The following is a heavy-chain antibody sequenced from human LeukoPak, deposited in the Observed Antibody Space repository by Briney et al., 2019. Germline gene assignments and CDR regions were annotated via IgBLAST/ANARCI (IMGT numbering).Heavy chain of an antibody. CDR2: IYYTGST. CDR3: ARGRYGGGWCDY. J-gene: IGHJ4*02. V-gene: IGHV4-59*01. D-gene: IGHD6-19*01. Sequence: KPSETLSLTCTVSGGSIDTYYWTWIRQPPGKGLEYIAYIYYTGSTDYNPSFKSRVRMSLDTTKNQFSLVLNSVTAADTVVYYCARGRYGGGWCDYWGQGTLVTVSS. CDR1: GGSIDTYY.